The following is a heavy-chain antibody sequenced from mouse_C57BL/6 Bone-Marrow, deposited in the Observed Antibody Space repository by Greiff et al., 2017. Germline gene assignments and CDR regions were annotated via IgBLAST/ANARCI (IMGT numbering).Heavy chain of an antibody. J-gene: IGHJ2*01. CDR3: ARDRFTTVGAPYYFDY. CDR1: GFTFSDYG. D-gene: IGHD1-1*01. V-gene: IGHV5-17*01. Sequence: EVMLVESGGGLVKPGGSLKLSCAASGFTFSDYGMHWVRQAPEKGLEWVAYISSGSSTIYYADTVKGRFTISRDNAKNTLFLQMTSLRSEDPAMYYCARDRFTTVGAPYYFDYWGQGTTLTVSS. CDR2: ISSGSSTI.